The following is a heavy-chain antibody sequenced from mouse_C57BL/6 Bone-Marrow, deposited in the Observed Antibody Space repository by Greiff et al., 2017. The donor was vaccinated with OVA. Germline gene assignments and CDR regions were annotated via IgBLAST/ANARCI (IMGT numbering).Heavy chain of an antibody. CDR2: ISYSGST. CDR3: AREGNWDGDFDY. J-gene: IGHJ2*01. D-gene: IGHD4-1*02. CDR1: GYSITSGYD. Sequence: EVQGVESGPGMVKPSQSLSLTCTVTGYSITSGYDWHWIRHFPGNKLEWMGYISYSGSTNYNPSLKSRISITHDTSKNHFFLKLNSVTTEDTATYYCAREGNWDGDFDYWGQGTTLTVSS. V-gene: IGHV3-1*01.